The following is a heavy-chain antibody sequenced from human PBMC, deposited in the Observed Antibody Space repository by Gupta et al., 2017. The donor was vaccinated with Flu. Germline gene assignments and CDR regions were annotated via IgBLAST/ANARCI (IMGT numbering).Heavy chain of an antibody. CDR1: GVSVGSTSYY. CDR3: ARRKPWGDPSIDF. CDR2: VYYSGRT. J-gene: IGHJ4*02. D-gene: IGHD2-21*02. V-gene: IGHV4-39*01. Sequence: SGVSVGSTSYYWVWIRQSPGTGLEWIGHVYYSGRTYYNPSLRSRVTISIDTSKNQFSLNLTSVTAADTAVYFCARRKPWGDPSIDFWGQGTLVTVSS.